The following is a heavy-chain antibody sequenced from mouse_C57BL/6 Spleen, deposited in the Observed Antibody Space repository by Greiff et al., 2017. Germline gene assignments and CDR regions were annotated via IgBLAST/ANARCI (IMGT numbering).Heavy chain of an antibody. Sequence: QVQLQQPGAELVKPGASVKLSCKASGYTFTSYWMHWVKQRPGQGLEWIGMIHPNSGSTNYNEKFKSKATLTVDKSSSTAYMQRSSLTYEDSAVYYCHYYGSSYYAMDYWGQGTSVTVSS. CDR2: IHPNSGST. D-gene: IGHD1-1*01. J-gene: IGHJ4*01. V-gene: IGHV1-64*01. CDR1: GYTFTSYW. CDR3: HYYGSSYYAMDY.